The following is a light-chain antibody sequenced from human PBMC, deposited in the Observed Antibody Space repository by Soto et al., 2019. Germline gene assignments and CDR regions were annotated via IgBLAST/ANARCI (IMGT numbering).Light chain of an antibody. CDR3: QQSYNTPPT. V-gene: IGKV1-39*01. Sequence: DILMTQSPSSLSASVGERVTISCRASQSISSYLTWYQQKPGQAPRLLIYAASSLHSGVPSRFSGSGSGTDFTLTISSLQSEDFAIYYCQQSYNTPPTFGEGTKLEIK. CDR2: AAS. J-gene: IGKJ2*01. CDR1: QSISSY.